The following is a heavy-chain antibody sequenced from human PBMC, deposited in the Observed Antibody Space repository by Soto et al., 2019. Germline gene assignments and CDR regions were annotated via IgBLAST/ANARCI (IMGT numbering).Heavy chain of an antibody. CDR1: GFTFSSYA. V-gene: IGHV3-30-3*01. Sequence: QVQLVESGGGVVQPGRSLRLSCAASGFTFSSYAMHWVRQAPGTGLEWVAVISYDGSNKYYADSVKGRFTISRDNSQNTLYLQMNSLGTEDTALYSCARVAVQHHYYGIDIWGHGTTVTVSS. J-gene: IGHJ6*02. CDR3: ARVAVQHHYYGIDI. D-gene: IGHD2-15*01. CDR2: ISYDGSNK.